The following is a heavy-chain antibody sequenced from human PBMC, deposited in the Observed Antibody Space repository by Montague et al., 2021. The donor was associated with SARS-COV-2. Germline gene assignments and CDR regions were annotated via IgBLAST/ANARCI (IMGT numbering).Heavy chain of an antibody. CDR1: GFTFDDYA. V-gene: IGHV3-9*01. D-gene: IGHD6-13*01. CDR3: ATGAAAAVDYYGMDV. J-gene: IGHJ6*02. CDR2: ISWNSGSI. Sequence: SLRLSCAASGFTFDDYAMHWVRQAPGKGLEWVSGISWNSGSIGYADSVKGRFTISRDNAKNSLYLQMNSLRAEDTALYYCATGAAAAVDYYGMDVWGQGTTVTVSS.